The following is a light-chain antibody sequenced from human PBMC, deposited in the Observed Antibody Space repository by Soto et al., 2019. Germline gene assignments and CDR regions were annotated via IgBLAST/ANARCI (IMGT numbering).Light chain of an antibody. CDR1: SSNIGRNR. V-gene: IGLV1-47*01. Sequence: QSVLTQPPSASGTPGQRVTISCSVSSSNIGRNRVSWYQHLPGTAPKLLIYRNNQRPSGVPDRFSGSKSGTSASLAISGLRSEDEADYYCAAWDDSLSGYVFGTGTKVTVL. CDR3: AAWDDSLSGYV. CDR2: RNN. J-gene: IGLJ1*01.